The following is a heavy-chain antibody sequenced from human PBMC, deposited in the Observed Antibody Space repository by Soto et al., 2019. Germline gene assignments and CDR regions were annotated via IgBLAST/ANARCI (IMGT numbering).Heavy chain of an antibody. V-gene: IGHV4-30-4*08. Sequence: PSETLSLTCTVSGGSISSGGYYRSWIRQHPGKGLEWIGYIYYSGSTYYTPSLKSRVTISVDTSKHQFSLKLSSVTAADTAVYYCARVAPTDMGAFWGQYFDYWGQEPLVPVSS. CDR2: IYYSGST. J-gene: IGHJ4*02. CDR1: GGSISSGGYY. CDR3: ARVAPTDMGAFWGQYFDY. D-gene: IGHD2-15*01.